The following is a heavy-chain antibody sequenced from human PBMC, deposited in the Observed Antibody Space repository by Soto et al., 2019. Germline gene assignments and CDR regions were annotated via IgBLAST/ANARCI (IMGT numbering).Heavy chain of an antibody. V-gene: IGHV4-30-4*01. J-gene: IGHJ3*02. CDR1: GDSMSRGDYY. D-gene: IGHD4-17*01. Sequence: QVQLQESGPGLVKPSQTLSLSCTVSGDSMSRGDYYWSWIRLPPGKGLEWIGFVYHTGSTYYSPSLKRRVDISVDTSKNQFSLKLNSVIAADTAVYYCARDPLYDYGDFSHVFDMWGQGTMVTVSS. CDR2: VYHTGST. CDR3: ARDPLYDYGDFSHVFDM.